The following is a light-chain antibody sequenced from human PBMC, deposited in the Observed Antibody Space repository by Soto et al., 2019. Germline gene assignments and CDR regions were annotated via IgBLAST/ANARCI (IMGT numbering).Light chain of an antibody. Sequence: QSALTQPPSASGSPGQSVTISCTGTSSDVGSYNFVSWYQHHPGKAPKLILYDVIKRPSGVPDRFSGSKSGNTASLTVSGLQAEDEADYYCSSYGGSNNVVVFGGGTQLTVL. CDR1: SSDVGSYNF. J-gene: IGLJ2*01. V-gene: IGLV2-8*01. CDR2: DVI. CDR3: SSYGGSNNVVV.